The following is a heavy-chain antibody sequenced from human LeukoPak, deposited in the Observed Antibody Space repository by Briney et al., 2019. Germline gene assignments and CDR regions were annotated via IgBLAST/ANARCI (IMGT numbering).Heavy chain of an antibody. Sequence: GGSLRLSCAASGFTGSNNYVSWVRQAPGMGLEWVSAIHSSGATCYADSVKGRFTISRDTSKNTLYLQISSLRVEDTAVYYCTVFGYSNHWGQEPWSPSP. CDR1: GFTGSNNY. J-gene: IGHJ5*02. CDR3: TVFGYSNH. V-gene: IGHV3-53*01. CDR2: IHSSGAT. D-gene: IGHD5-18*01.